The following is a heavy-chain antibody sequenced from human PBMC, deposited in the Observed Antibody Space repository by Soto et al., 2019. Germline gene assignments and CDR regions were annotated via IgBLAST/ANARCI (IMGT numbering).Heavy chain of an antibody. CDR3: ARGLHSYSSGNDPSHYGMDV. CDR2: IYFSGSA. CDR1: GGSISSDDYY. V-gene: IGHV4-30-4*01. Sequence: SETLSLTCTVSGGSISSDDYYWGWIRQPPGKGLEWIGYIYFSGSAYDNPSLKSRLTVSVDTSKNQFSLNLSSVTAADTAVYYCARGLHSYSSGNDPSHYGMDVWGQGTTVTVSS. D-gene: IGHD3-10*01. J-gene: IGHJ6*02.